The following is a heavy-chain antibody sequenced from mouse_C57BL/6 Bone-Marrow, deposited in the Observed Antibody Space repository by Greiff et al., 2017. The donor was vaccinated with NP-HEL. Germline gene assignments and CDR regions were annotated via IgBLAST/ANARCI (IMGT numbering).Heavy chain of an antibody. D-gene: IGHD3-2*02. Sequence: VQLQQPGAELVKPGASVKLSCKASGYTFTSYWMQWVKRRPGQGLVWLGEIDPSDSYTNYNQTFKGKATLTVDTSSSTASMQLSSLTSGDSAVYYCARGGSSGYSYWGQGTTLTVSS. CDR1: GYTFTSYW. V-gene: IGHV1-50*01. J-gene: IGHJ2*01. CDR2: IDPSDSYT. CDR3: ARGGSSGYSY.